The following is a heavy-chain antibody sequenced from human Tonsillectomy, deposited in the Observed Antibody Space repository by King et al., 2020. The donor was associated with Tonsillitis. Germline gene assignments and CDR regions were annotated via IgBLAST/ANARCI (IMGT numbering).Heavy chain of an antibody. J-gene: IGHJ4*02. CDR3: ASRDPSGAHDY. CDR2: VNHSGST. D-gene: IGHD4-17*01. CDR1: GGSFSGYY. Sequence: QLQQWGAGLLKPSETLSLTCAVYGGSFSGYYWSWIRQPPGEGLEWIGEVNHSGSTNYNPSLKSRVTISVDTSKNQFSLNLISVTAADTAVYYCASRDPSGAHDYWAQGTLVTVSS. V-gene: IGHV4-34*01.